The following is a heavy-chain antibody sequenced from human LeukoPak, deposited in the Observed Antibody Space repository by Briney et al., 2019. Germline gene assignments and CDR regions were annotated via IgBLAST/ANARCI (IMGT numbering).Heavy chain of an antibody. Sequence: SETLSLTCTVSGGSISSYYWSWIRQPPGKGLGWIGYIYYSGSTNYNPSLKSRVTISVDTSKNQFSLKLSSVTAADTGVYYCARGGGVGVGAKIDYWGQGTLVTVSS. CDR1: GGSISSYY. V-gene: IGHV4-59*01. CDR2: IYYSGST. J-gene: IGHJ4*02. D-gene: IGHD1-26*01. CDR3: ARGGGVGVGAKIDY.